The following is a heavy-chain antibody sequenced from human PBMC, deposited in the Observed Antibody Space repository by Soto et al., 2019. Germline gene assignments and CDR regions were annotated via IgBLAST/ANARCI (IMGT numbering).Heavy chain of an antibody. V-gene: IGHV1-2*04. Sequence: ASVKVSCKASGYTFTGYYMHWVRQAPGQGLEWMGWINPNSGGTNYAQKFQGWVTMTRDTSISTAYMELSRLRSDDTAVYYCARDRSRGATSDVVYYYGMDVWGQGTTVTVSS. CDR1: GYTFTGYY. CDR2: INPNSGGT. J-gene: IGHJ6*02. CDR3: ARDRSRGATSDVVYYYGMDV. D-gene: IGHD1-26*01.